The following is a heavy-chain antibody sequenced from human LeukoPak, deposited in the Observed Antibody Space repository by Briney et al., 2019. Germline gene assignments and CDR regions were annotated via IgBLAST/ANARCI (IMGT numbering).Heavy chain of an antibody. V-gene: IGHV4-59*01. Sequence: SPSETLSLTCTVSGGSISSYYWSWIRQPPGKGLEWIGYIYYSGSTNYNPSLKSRVTISIDTSKNQFSLKLTSVTAADTAVYYCARDDYNWFDPWGQGTLVTVSS. CDR1: GGSISSYY. CDR2: IYYSGST. CDR3: ARDDYNWFDP. J-gene: IGHJ5*02.